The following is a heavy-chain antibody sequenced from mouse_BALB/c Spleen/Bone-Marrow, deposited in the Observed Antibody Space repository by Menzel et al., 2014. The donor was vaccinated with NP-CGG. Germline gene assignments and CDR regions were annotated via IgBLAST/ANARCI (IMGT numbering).Heavy chain of an antibody. V-gene: IGHV1-9*01. CDR2: ILPGSGST. CDR1: GYTFSSYW. Sequence: VQLQQSGAELMKPGASVKISCKATGYTFSSYWIEWVKQRPGHGLAWIGEILPGSGSTNYNEKFKGKATFTADTSSNTAYMQLSSLTSEDSAVYYCARNGNYPAWFAYWGQGTLVTVSA. CDR3: ARNGNYPAWFAY. J-gene: IGHJ3*01. D-gene: IGHD2-1*01.